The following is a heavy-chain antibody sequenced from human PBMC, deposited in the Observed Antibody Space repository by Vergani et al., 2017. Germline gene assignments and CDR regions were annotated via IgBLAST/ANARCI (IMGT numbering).Heavy chain of an antibody. Sequence: QLQLQESGPGLVTPSATLSLTCSVSGASIKSSNYYLGWIRQPPGKGLEGIASIYYSGSTYYNPSLKSRDTISVDTTKNQFSLKLSSVTAADTAVYFCAGHSTVEWLVKLGWIDPWGQGILVTVAS. V-gene: IGHV4-39*01. J-gene: IGHJ5*02. CDR2: IYYSGST. D-gene: IGHD6-19*01. CDR3: AGHSTVEWLVKLGWIDP. CDR1: GASIKSSNYY.